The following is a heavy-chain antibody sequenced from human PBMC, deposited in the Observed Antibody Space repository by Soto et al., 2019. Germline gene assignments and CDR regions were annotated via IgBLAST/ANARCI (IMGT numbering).Heavy chain of an antibody. CDR1: GFTFSSHA. Sequence: PVGSLRLSCAASGFTFSSHAMSWVRQAPGKGLEWVSAISGSGGSTYYADSVKGRFTISRDNSKNTLYLQMNSLRAEDTAVYYCAKGDYYDSSGYLSYWGQGTLVTVSS. D-gene: IGHD3-22*01. CDR2: ISGSGGST. V-gene: IGHV3-23*01. CDR3: AKGDYYDSSGYLSY. J-gene: IGHJ4*02.